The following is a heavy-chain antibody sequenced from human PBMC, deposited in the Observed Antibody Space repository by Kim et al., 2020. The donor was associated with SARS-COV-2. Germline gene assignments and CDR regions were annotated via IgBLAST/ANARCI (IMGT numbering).Heavy chain of an antibody. Sequence: SETLSLTCTVSGGSISNYYWSWIRQPPGKGLEWIGYIYNSGSTNYNTSLKSRVTISVDTSKNQFSLKLSSVTAADTAVYYCAGRQDSYEDYWGQGTLVTVSS. CDR3: AGRQDSYEDY. CDR1: GGSISNYY. J-gene: IGHJ4*02. D-gene: IGHD5-18*01. V-gene: IGHV4-59*01. CDR2: IYNSGST.